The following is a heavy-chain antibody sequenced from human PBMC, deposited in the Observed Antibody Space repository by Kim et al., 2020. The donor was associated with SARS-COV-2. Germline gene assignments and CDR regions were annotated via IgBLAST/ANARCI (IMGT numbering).Heavy chain of an antibody. J-gene: IGHJ5*02. Sequence: SETLSLTCTVSGGSISSSSYYWGWIRQPPGKGLEWIGSIYYSGSTYYNPSLKSRVTISVDTSKNQFSLKLSSVTAADTAVYYCARHKRVGEWFGELLYPDNWFDPWGQGTLVTVSS. D-gene: IGHD3-10*01. CDR3: ARHKRVGEWFGELLYPDNWFDP. CDR1: GGSISSSSYY. V-gene: IGHV4-39*01. CDR2: IYYSGST.